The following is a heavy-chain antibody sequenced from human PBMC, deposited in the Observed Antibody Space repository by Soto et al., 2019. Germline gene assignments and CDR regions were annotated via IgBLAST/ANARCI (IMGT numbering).Heavy chain of an antibody. J-gene: IGHJ4*02. CDR1: GFTFSSYW. V-gene: IGHV3-7*01. CDR2: IKQDGSEK. D-gene: IGHD6-13*01. Sequence: GGSLRLSCVVSGFTFSSYWMNWVRQAPGKGLEWVANIKQDGSEKYYVDSAKGRFTISRDNAKNSLYLQMNSLSAEGTAIYYCATSRTFDYWGQGTLVTVSS. CDR3: ATSRTFDY.